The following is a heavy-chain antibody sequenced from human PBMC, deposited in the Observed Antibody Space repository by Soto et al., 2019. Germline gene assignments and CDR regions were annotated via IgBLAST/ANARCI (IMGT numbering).Heavy chain of an antibody. Sequence: PGGSLRLSCAASGFTFSSYGMHWVRQAPGKGLEWVAVIWYDGSNKYYADSVKGRFTISRDNSKNTLYLQMNSLRAEDTAVYYCASLDTAMVTDYYGMDVWGQGTTVTVSS. J-gene: IGHJ6*02. CDR3: ASLDTAMVTDYYGMDV. V-gene: IGHV3-33*01. D-gene: IGHD5-18*01. CDR2: IWYDGSNK. CDR1: GFTFSSYG.